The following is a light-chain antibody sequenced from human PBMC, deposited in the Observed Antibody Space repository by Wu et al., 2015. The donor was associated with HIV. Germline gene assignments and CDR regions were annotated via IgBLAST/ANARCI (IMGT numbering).Light chain of an antibody. CDR2: GAS. Sequence: EIVMTQSPVTSSVSLGERATLSCWASQSISSRLAWYQQKPGQAPRLLIYGASTRATDIPARFSGSGSGTDFTLTISSLQSEDFAVYYCQQYYDWPITFGQGTRLDIK. J-gene: IGKJ5*01. CDR3: QQYYDWPIT. CDR1: QSISSR. V-gene: IGKV3-15*01.